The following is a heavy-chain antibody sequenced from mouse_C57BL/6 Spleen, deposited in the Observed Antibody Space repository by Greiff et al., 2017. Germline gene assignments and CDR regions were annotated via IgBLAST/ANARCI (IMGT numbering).Heavy chain of an antibody. CDR2: IRNKANGYTT. CDR3: ARGWDGGYFDV. Sequence: EVKLMESGGGLVQPGGSLSLSCAASGFTFTDYYMSWVRQPPGKALEWLGFIRNKANGYTTEYSASVKGRFTISRDNFQSILYLQMNALRAEDSATYYCARGWDGGYFDVWGTGTTVTVSS. J-gene: IGHJ1*03. V-gene: IGHV7-3*01. D-gene: IGHD4-1*01. CDR1: GFTFTDYY.